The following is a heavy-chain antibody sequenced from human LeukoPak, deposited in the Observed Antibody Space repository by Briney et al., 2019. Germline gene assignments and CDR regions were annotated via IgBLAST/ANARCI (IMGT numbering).Heavy chain of an antibody. CDR3: ARDAPQVPAAGVLAS. Sequence: TGGSLRLSCAASGFTVSDNYMSWVRQAPGRGLEWVSGMYSRGETYYTNSVKGRLTFTRDISKNTLCLQMNGLRTEDTAMYYCARDAPQVPAAGVLASWGQGTLVIVSS. CDR2: MYSRGET. CDR1: GFTVSDNY. J-gene: IGHJ5*02. D-gene: IGHD6-13*01. V-gene: IGHV3-53*01.